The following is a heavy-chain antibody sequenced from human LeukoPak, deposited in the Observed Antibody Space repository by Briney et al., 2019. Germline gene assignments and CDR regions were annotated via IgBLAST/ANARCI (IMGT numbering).Heavy chain of an antibody. D-gene: IGHD6-19*01. CDR1: GFTFSSYA. J-gene: IGHJ5*02. V-gene: IGHV3-23*01. CDR3: ARDQGGIAVAGANWFDP. CDR2: ISGRGLSA. Sequence: GGSLRLSCAASGFTFSSYAMSWVRQAPGKGLEWVSVISGRGLSAYYADSVKGRFTNSRDNSKNTLYLQMNSLRAEDTAVYYCARDQGGIAVAGANWFDPWGQGTLVTVSS.